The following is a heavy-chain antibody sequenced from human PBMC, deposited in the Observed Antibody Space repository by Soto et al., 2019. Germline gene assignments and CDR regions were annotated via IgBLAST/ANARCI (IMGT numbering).Heavy chain of an antibody. D-gene: IGHD3-10*01. V-gene: IGHV1-46*01. J-gene: IGHJ4*02. CDR1: GYTFTYYY. CDR2: INPNSGST. Sequence: QVQLVQSGAEVKKPGASVKVSCKASGYTFTYYYIHWVRQAPGQGLEWMGIINPNSGSTTYSQKFQSRVTMTRDTSTSTVYMELTSLTSEDTAMYYCARVPYSYGSLYYLDFWGQGALVTVSS. CDR3: ARVPYSYGSLYYLDF.